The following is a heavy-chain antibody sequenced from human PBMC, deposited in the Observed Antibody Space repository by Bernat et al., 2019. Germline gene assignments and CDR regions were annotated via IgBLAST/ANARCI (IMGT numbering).Heavy chain of an antibody. V-gene: IGHV4-59*08. D-gene: IGHD3-10*01. J-gene: IGHJ1*01. CDR2: IYYSGST. Sequence: QVQLQESGPGLVKPSETLSLTCTVSGGSISSYYWSWIRQPPGKGLEWIGYIYYSGSTNYNPSLKSRVTISVDTPKNQFSLKLSSVTAADTAVYYCARHGAGGMVRGVIQHWGQGTLVTVSS. CDR1: GGSISSYY. CDR3: ARHGAGGMVRGVIQH.